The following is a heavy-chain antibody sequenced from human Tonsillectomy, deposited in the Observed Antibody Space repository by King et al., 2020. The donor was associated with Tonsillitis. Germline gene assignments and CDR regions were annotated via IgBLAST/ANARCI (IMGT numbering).Heavy chain of an antibody. Sequence: VQLVESGGGLVQPGGSLRLSCAASGFTFSSYWMSWVRQAPGKGLEWVANIKQDGSEKDYVDSVKGRFTISRDNAKNSLYLQMNSLRAEDTAVYYCAGGGPVREYNWFDPWGQGTLVIVSS. V-gene: IGHV3-7*03. CDR2: IKQDGSEK. D-gene: IGHD3-10*01. CDR3: AGGGPVREYNWFDP. J-gene: IGHJ5*02. CDR1: GFTFSSYW.